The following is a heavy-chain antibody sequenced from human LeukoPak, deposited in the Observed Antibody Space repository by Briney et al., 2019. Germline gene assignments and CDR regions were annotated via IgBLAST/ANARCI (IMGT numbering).Heavy chain of an antibody. D-gene: IGHD2-2*01. CDR2: ISAYNGNT. Sequence: ASVKVSCKSSGYTFTNYGICWVRQAPGQGLEWMGWISAYNGNTNYAQKIQGRVTMTTDTSTNTAYMELRSLRSDDTAVYYCARDPPHLCSSTSCFGDYWGQGTLVTVSS. CDR3: ARDPPHLCSSTSCFGDY. V-gene: IGHV1-18*01. CDR1: GYTFTNYG. J-gene: IGHJ4*02.